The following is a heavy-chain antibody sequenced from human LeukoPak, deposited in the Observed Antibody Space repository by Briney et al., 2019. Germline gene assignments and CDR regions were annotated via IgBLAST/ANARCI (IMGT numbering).Heavy chain of an antibody. CDR2: INPKSGGT. V-gene: IGHV1-2*02. Sequence: ASVKVSCKASGYTFTDNYLHWVRQAPGQGLEWMGWINPKSGGTKYAQKFQGRVAMTRDTSISTAYMDLSSLGSDDTAVFYCVRKSATRRTSEFDYWGQGTPVTVSS. D-gene: IGHD2-15*01. J-gene: IGHJ4*02. CDR3: VRKSATRRTSEFDY. CDR1: GYTFTDNY.